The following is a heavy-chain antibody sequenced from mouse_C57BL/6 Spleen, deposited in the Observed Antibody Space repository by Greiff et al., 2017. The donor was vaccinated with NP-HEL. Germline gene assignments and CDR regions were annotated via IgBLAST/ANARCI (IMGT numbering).Heavy chain of an antibody. CDR1: GYSITSGYY. Sequence: DVQLQESGPGLVKPSQSLSLTCSVTGYSITSGYYWNWIRQFPGNKLEWMGYISYDGSNNYNPSLKNRISITRDTSKNQFFLKLNSVTTEDTATYYCARDDSNYENYYYAMDYWGQGTSVTVSS. J-gene: IGHJ4*01. CDR3: ARDDSNYENYYYAMDY. CDR2: ISYDGSN. V-gene: IGHV3-6*01. D-gene: IGHD2-5*01.